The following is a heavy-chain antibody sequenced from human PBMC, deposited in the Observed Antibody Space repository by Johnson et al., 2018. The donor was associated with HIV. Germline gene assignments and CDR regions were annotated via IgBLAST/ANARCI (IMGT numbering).Heavy chain of an antibody. CDR1: GFTFSSYA. V-gene: IGHV3-30*04. Sequence: QVQLVESGGGVVRPGRSLRLSCAASGFTFSSYAMHWVRQAPGKGLEWVAVISYDGSNKYYADSVKGRFTISRDNSKNTLYLQMNSLRTEDTAVYYWARDGTTGPSGDAFDIWGQGTMVTVSS. CDR3: ARDGTTGPSGDAFDI. J-gene: IGHJ3*02. CDR2: ISYDGSNK. D-gene: IGHD4-17*01.